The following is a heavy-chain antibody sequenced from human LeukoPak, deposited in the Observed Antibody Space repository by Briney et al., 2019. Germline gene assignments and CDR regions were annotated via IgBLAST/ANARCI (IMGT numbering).Heavy chain of an antibody. CDR1: GGSISSSSYY. Sequence: SETLSLTCTVSGGSISSSSYYWGWIRQPPGKGLEWIGTIYYSGSTYYNPSLKSRVTISVDTSKNQFSLKLSSVTAADTAVYYCARQGSLRGYSYGYAYWGQGTLVTVSS. V-gene: IGHV4-39*01. D-gene: IGHD5-18*01. CDR2: IYYSGST. CDR3: ARQGSLRGYSYGYAY. J-gene: IGHJ4*02.